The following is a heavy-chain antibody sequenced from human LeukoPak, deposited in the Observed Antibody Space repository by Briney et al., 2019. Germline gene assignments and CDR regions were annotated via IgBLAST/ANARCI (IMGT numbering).Heavy chain of an antibody. J-gene: IGHJ5*02. D-gene: IGHD6-13*01. V-gene: IGHV4-34*01. CDR2: INHSGST. CDR1: GGSFSGYY. Sequence: SETLSLTCAVYGGSFSGYYWSWIRQPPGKGLEWIGEINHSGSTNYNPPLKSRVTISVDTSKNQFSLKLSSVTAADTAVYYCARSSAAEGPTHNWFGPWGQGTLVTVPS. CDR3: ARSSAAEGPTHNWFGP.